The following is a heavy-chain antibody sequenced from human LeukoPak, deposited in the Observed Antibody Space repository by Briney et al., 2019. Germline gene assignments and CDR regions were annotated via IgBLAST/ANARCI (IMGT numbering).Heavy chain of an antibody. V-gene: IGHV1-8*01. Sequence: ASVKVSCKTSGYPFTTWEINWVRQAAGQGLEWMGWVHPNSGNTAYAQKFQGRVTMTRDTSISTAYMEVSGLRSDDTAVYYCAKGLGSGSYRPQDYWGQGTLVTVSS. CDR1: GYPFTTWE. J-gene: IGHJ4*02. D-gene: IGHD1-26*01. CDR3: AKGLGSGSYRPQDY. CDR2: VHPNSGNT.